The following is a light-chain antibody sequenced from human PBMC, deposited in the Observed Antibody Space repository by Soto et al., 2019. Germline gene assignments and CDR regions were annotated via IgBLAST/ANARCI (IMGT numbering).Light chain of an antibody. CDR2: DVF. CDR1: SSDVGGYDY. J-gene: IGLJ2*01. Sequence: QSALTQPASVSGSPGQSITISCTGTSSDVGGYDYVCWYQQHPGKAPKLMIYDVFDRPSGVSNRFSGSKSGNTASLTISGLQAEDEADYFCSSYSSGSTHVVFGGGTKLTVL. V-gene: IGLV2-14*01. CDR3: SSYSSGSTHVV.